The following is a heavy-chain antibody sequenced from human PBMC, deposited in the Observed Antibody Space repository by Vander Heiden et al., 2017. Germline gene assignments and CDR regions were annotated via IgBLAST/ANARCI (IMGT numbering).Heavy chain of an antibody. V-gene: IGHV4-34*01. CDR2: INHSGST. CDR3: ARGGRYCSGGSCYDWFDP. CDR1: GGSFSGYY. Sequence: QVQLQQWGAGLLKPSETLSLTCAVYGGSFSGYYWSWIRQPPGKGLEWIGEINHSGSTNYNPSLKSRVTISVDTSKNQFSLKLSSVTAADTAVYYCARGGRYCSGGSCYDWFDPWGQGTLVTVSS. J-gene: IGHJ5*02. D-gene: IGHD2-15*01.